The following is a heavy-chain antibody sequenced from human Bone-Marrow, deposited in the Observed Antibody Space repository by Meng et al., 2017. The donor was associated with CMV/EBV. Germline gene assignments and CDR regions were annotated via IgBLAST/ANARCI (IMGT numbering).Heavy chain of an antibody. D-gene: IGHD5-12*01. Sequence: SGLTFGSDDMHWVRRAPGKGLEWVAVISYDGSNKYYADSVKGRFTISRDNSKNTLYLQMNSLRAEDTAVYYCARDPVATDGTGYFDYWGQGTLVTVSS. V-gene: IGHV3-30-3*02. J-gene: IGHJ4*02. CDR2: ISYDGSNK. CDR3: ARDPVATDGTGYFDY. CDR1: GLTFGSDD.